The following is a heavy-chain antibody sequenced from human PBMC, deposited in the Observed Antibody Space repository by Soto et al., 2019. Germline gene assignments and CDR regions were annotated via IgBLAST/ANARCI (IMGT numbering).Heavy chain of an antibody. Sequence: EVQLVESGGGLVQPGGSLRLSCAASGFTFSSYSMNWVRQAPGKGLEWVSYISSSSSTIYYADSVKGRFTISRDNAKNSLYLQMNSLRDEDTAVYYCARLAISIAVAVDDAVDIWGQGTMVTVSS. CDR3: ARLAISIAVAVDDAVDI. J-gene: IGHJ3*02. D-gene: IGHD6-19*01. CDR2: ISSSSSTI. V-gene: IGHV3-48*02. CDR1: GFTFSSYS.